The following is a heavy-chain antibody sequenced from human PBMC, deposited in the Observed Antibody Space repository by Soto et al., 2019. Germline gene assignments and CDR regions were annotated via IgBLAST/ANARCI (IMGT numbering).Heavy chain of an antibody. CDR2: IYYSGNT. CDR3: ARGKGFLEWLRYYGMDV. J-gene: IGHJ6*02. Sequence: KPSETLSLTCSVSGGSISSGYYYWSWIRQPPGKGLEWIGNIYYSGNTYYNPSLKSRLIISIDTSKNQFSLKLSSVTAADTAVYYCARGKGFLEWLRYYGMDVWGQGTTVTVSS. V-gene: IGHV4-30-4*01. CDR1: GGSISSGYYY. D-gene: IGHD3-3*01.